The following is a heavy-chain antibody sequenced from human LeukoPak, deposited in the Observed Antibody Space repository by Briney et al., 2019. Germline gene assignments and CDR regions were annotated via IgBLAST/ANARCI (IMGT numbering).Heavy chain of an antibody. CDR1: GGSINNYY. CDR2: IFPRGST. V-gene: IGHV4-4*07. Sequence: SETPSLTCTVSGGSINNYYWSWIRQPAGKGLEWIGRIFPRGSTNYNPSLKSRVTMSVDPSKNQFSLRLSSVTAADTAVYYCARDRAAEGSGSLLNWFDPWGQGTLVTVSS. CDR3: ARDRAAEGSGSLLNWFDP. J-gene: IGHJ5*02. D-gene: IGHD6-19*01.